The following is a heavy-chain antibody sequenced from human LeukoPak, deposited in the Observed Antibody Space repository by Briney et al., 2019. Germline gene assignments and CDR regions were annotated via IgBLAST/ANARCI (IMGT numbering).Heavy chain of an antibody. V-gene: IGHV5-51*01. CDR3: ARLAVVPLEVQAADPRSLDYYYYGMDV. CDR1: GYSFTSYW. J-gene: IGHJ6*04. D-gene: IGHD2-2*01. Sequence: GESLKISCKGSGYSFTSYWIGWVRQMPGKCLEWMGIIYPGDSDTRYSPSFQGQVTISADKSISTAYLQWSSLKASGTAMYYCARLAVVPLEVQAADPRSLDYYYYGMDVWGKGTTVTVSS. CDR2: IYPGDSDT.